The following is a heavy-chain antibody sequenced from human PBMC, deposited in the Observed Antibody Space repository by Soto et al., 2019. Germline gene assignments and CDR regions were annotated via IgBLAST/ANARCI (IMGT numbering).Heavy chain of an antibody. CDR1: GYTFTSYA. CDR2: INAGNGNT. D-gene: IGHD3-10*01. Sequence: ASVKVSCKASGYTFTSYAMHWVRQAPGQRLEWMGWINAGNGNTKYSQKFQGRVTITRDTSASTAYMELSSLRSEDTAVYYCARGPTRGDYYYMDVWGKGTTVTVSS. CDR3: ARGPTRGDYYYMDV. J-gene: IGHJ6*03. V-gene: IGHV1-3*01.